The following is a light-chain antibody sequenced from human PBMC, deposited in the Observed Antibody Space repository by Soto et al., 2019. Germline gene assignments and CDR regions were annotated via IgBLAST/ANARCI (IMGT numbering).Light chain of an antibody. Sequence: EIVLTQSPGTLSLSPGERATLSCRASQSVSSSYLAWYQQKPGQTPRLLIYGASNRATGIPDRFSGSESGTDFTLTISRLEPEDFAMYDCQQYGSSPLTFGGGPKVEIK. CDR2: GAS. V-gene: IGKV3-20*01. CDR3: QQYGSSPLT. CDR1: QSVSSSY. J-gene: IGKJ4*01.